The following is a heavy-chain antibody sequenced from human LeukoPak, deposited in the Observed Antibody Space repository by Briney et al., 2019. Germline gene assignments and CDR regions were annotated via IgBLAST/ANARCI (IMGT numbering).Heavy chain of an antibody. Sequence: PGGSLRLSCAAPGFTFSGSAMNWVRQTSGKGLEWVGRIRSKGNNYATAYAASVKGRFTISRDDSKNTAYLQINSLKTEDTAVYYCTRFYDLNAFDMWGQGTMVTDSS. CDR3: TRFYDLNAFDM. D-gene: IGHD2/OR15-2a*01. CDR2: IRSKGNNYAT. CDR1: GFTFSGSA. J-gene: IGHJ3*02. V-gene: IGHV3-73*01.